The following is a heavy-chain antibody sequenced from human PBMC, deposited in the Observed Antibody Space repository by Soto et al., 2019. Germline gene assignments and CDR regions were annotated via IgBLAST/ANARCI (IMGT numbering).Heavy chain of an antibody. J-gene: IGHJ5*02. CDR1: GGSISSGGYY. V-gene: IGHV4-31*03. CDR2: IYYSGST. D-gene: IGHD5-12*01. Sequence: QVQLQESGPGLVKPSQTLSLTCTVSGGSISSGGYYWSWIRQHPGKGLEWIGYIYYSGSTYYNPSLKSRVTIAVDTSKNQFSRKLSSVTAADTAVYYCARGYSGYFNWFDPWGQGTLVTVSS. CDR3: ARGYSGYFNWFDP.